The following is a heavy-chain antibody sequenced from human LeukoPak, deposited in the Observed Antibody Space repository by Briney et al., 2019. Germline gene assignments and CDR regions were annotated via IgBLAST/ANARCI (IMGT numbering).Heavy chain of an antibody. CDR3: ARVSDYYDSKGWFDY. CDR1: GYTFTSYY. D-gene: IGHD3-22*01. V-gene: IGHV1-46*01. Sequence: ASVKVSCKASGYTFTSYYMHWVRQAPGQGLEWMGIINPSGGSTSYAQKFQGRVTMTRDTSTSTVYMELSNLRSEDTAVYYCARVSDYYDSKGWFDYWGQGTLVTVSS. J-gene: IGHJ4*02. CDR2: INPSGGST.